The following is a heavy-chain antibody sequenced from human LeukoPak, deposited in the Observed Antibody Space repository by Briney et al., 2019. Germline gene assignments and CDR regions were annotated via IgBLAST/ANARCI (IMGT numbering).Heavy chain of an antibody. J-gene: IGHJ3*02. CDR3: SRDHTRRVYGGNSGAFDI. Sequence: ASVKVSCRASGYTFTGYYMHWVRQAPGQGLEWMGWINPNSSGTNYEQKFQGRVTMTRDTSISTAYMVLSRLRSDDTAVYYCSRDHTRRVYGGNSGAFDIWGQGTMVTVSS. CDR1: GYTFTGYY. D-gene: IGHD4-23*01. CDR2: INPNSSGT. V-gene: IGHV1-2*02.